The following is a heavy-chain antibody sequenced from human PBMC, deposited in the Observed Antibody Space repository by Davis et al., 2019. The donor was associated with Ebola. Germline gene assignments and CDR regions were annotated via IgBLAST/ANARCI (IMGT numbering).Heavy chain of an antibody. V-gene: IGHV1-69*06. CDR3: ARGKWFDP. CDR1: GYTFTSYG. J-gene: IGHJ5*02. Sequence: SVKVSCKASGYTFTSYGISWVRQAPGQGLEWMGGIIPIFGTANYAQKFQGRVTLTADKATNTAYMELSGLRFDDTAVYYCARGKWFDPWGQGTLVSVTS. CDR2: IIPIFGTA.